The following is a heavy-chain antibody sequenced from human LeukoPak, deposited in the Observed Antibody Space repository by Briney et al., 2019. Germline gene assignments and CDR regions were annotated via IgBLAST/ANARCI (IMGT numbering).Heavy chain of an antibody. CDR2: IKEDGSEK. D-gene: IGHD3/OR15-3a*01. V-gene: IGHV3-7*01. CDR3: ARGVGRLLDY. Sequence: GGSLRLSCTASGFAFSSHWMSWVRQAPGKGLEWVANIKEDGSEKEYVDSLKGRFTISRDNAKNSLYLQMNSLRADDTAVYYCARGVGRLLDYWGRGTLVTVSS. CDR1: GFAFSSHW. J-gene: IGHJ2*01.